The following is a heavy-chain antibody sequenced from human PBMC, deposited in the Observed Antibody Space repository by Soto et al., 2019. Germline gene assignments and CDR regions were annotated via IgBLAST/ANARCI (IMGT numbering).Heavy chain of an antibody. CDR1: GDSISIYF. J-gene: IGHJ5*02. CDR2: VYSTEIT. CDR3: ARGSEAWFDP. V-gene: IGHV4-59*01. Sequence: PSETLSLTCTVSGDSISIYFWSWIRQPPGKGLEWIGYVYSTEITNYNPSLKSRVAMSIDTSKNQFSLKVRSVTAADTAVYYCARGSEAWFDPWGQGTLVTVSS.